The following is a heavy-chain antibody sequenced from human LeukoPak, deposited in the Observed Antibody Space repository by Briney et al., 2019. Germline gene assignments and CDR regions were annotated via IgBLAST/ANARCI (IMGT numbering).Heavy chain of an antibody. CDR3: AREVDATTDY. D-gene: IGHD1-14*01. V-gene: IGHV3-21*01. CDR1: GFTVSSNY. Sequence: GGSLRLSCAASGFTVSSNYMNWVRQAPGKGLEWVSSISSSSSYIYYADSVKGRFTISRDNAKNSLYLQMNSLRAEDTAVYYCAREVDATTDYWGQGTLVTVSS. J-gene: IGHJ4*02. CDR2: ISSSSSYI.